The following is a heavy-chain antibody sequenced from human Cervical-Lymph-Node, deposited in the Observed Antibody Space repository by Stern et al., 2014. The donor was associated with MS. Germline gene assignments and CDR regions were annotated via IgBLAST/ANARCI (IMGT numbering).Heavy chain of an antibody. D-gene: IGHD5-24*01. CDR1: GYTFTSFG. J-gene: IGHJ6*02. Sequence: VQLVESGAEVKKPGASVKVSCKASGYTFTSFGFSWVRQAPGQGLEWMGWISGYNGGTQYAQKFQGRVTMTLDTSTTTAYMELRSLTSDDTAVYYCARDAPMADYDYGLDVWGQGTTVSVSS. CDR2: ISGYNGGT. V-gene: IGHV1-18*01. CDR3: ARDAPMADYDYGLDV.